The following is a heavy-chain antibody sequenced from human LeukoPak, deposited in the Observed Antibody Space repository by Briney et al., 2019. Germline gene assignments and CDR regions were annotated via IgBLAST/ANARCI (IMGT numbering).Heavy chain of an antibody. CDR2: ISWNSGSI. D-gene: IGHD2-2*01. CDR3: AKDMAPADIVVVPAALDV. Sequence: GGSLRLSCAAFGFTVSSDYMSWIRQAPGKGLEWVSGISWNSGSIGYADSVKGRFTISRDNAKNSLYLQMNSLRAEDTALYYCAKDMAPADIVVVPAALDVWGQGTTVTVSS. J-gene: IGHJ6*02. CDR1: GFTVSSDY. V-gene: IGHV3-9*01.